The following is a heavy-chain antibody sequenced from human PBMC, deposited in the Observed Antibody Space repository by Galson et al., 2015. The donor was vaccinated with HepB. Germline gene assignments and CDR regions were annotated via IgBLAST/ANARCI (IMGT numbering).Heavy chain of an antibody. CDR1: GFTFSSYA. J-gene: IGHJ4*02. V-gene: IGHV3-30-3*01. CDR2: ISYDGSNK. D-gene: IGHD4-17*01. CDR3: ARDGLTTVTPLYYFDY. Sequence: SLRLSCAASGFTFSSYAMHWVRQAPGKGLEWVAVISYDGSNKYYADSVKGRFTISRDNSKNTLYLQMNSLRAEDTAVYYRARDGLTTVTPLYYFDYWGQGTLVTVSS.